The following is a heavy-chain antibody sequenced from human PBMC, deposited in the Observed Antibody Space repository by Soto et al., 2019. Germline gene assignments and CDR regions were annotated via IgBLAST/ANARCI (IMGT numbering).Heavy chain of an antibody. CDR2: IIPIFGTA. CDR3: AREGRGGPWTDAFDI. J-gene: IGHJ3*02. V-gene: IGHV1-69*06. Sequence: QVQLVQSGAEVKKPGSSVKVSCKASGGTFSSYAISWVRQAPGQGLEWMGGIIPIFGTANYAQKFQGRVTITADKSTSSAYMELSRLRSEDTAVYYCAREGRGGPWTDAFDIWGQGTMVTVSS. CDR1: GGTFSSYA. D-gene: IGHD3-10*01.